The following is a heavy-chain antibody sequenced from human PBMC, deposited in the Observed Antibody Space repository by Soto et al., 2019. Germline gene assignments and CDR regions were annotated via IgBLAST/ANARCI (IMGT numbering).Heavy chain of an antibody. D-gene: IGHD3-22*01. J-gene: IGHJ4*02. Sequence: EASVKVSCKSSGGTFSSCSISWGRQGPGQGLEWMGGIIPIFGTANYAQKFQGRVTITADESTSTAYMELSSLRSEDTAVYYCARASMYYYDSSGYSFDYWGQGTLVTVSS. V-gene: IGHV1-69*13. CDR1: GGTFSSCS. CDR2: IIPIFGTA. CDR3: ARASMYYYDSSGYSFDY.